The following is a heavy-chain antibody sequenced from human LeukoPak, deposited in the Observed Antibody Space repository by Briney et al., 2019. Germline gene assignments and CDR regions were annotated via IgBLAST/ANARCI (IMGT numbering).Heavy chain of an antibody. CDR2: IYYSGST. J-gene: IGHJ4*02. Sequence: TTSETLSLTCTVSGGSISSYYWSWIRQPPGKGLEWIGYIYYSGSTNYNPSLKSRVTISVDTSKNQFSLKLSSVTAADTAVYYCASFGENGFFYWGQGTLVTVSS. CDR3: ASFGENGFFY. D-gene: IGHD3-3*01. V-gene: IGHV4-59*01. CDR1: GGSISSYY.